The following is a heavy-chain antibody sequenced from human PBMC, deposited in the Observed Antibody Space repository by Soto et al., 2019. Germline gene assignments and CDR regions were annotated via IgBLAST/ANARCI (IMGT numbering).Heavy chain of an antibody. D-gene: IGHD3-22*01. Sequence: SVKVSCKACGGTFSSYAISWVRQAPGQGLEWMGGIIPIFGTANYAQKFQGRVTITADESTSTAYMELSSLRSEDTAVYYCAREGLDRDYYDSSGYYPGYYYYGMDVWGQGTTVTVSS. CDR3: AREGLDRDYYDSSGYYPGYYYYGMDV. V-gene: IGHV1-69*13. J-gene: IGHJ6*02. CDR2: IIPIFGTA. CDR1: GGTFSSYA.